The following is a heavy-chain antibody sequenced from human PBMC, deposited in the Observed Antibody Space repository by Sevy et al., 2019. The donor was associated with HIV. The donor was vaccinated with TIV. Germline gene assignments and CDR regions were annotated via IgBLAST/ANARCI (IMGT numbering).Heavy chain of an antibody. V-gene: IGHV3-7*01. Sequence: GGSLRLSCAASGFSFSEYYMGRVRQAPRKGLEWVANIYQDGSQENYVDSVKGRFTISRDNAKNSVYLQMNSLRVDDTGIYYCTRELWPGDYWGQGTLVTVSS. CDR3: TRELWPGDY. J-gene: IGHJ4*02. D-gene: IGHD2-21*01. CDR2: IYQDGSQE. CDR1: GFSFSEYY.